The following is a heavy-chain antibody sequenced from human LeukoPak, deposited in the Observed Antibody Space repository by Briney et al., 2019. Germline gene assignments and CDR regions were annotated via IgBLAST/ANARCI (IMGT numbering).Heavy chain of an antibody. V-gene: IGHV3-23*01. J-gene: IGHJ4*02. Sequence: GGSLRLSCAASGFTFRSHSMNWVRQAPGKGLEWVSAISGSGGSTYYADSVKGRFTISRDNSKNTLYLQMNSLRAEDTAVYYCAKDGPGYSSGWYYFDYWGQGTLVTVSS. CDR3: AKDGPGYSSGWYYFDY. D-gene: IGHD6-19*01. CDR1: GFTFRSHS. CDR2: ISGSGGST.